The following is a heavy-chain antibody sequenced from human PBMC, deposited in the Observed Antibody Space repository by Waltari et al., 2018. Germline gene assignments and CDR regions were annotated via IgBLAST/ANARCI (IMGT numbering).Heavy chain of an antibody. D-gene: IGHD5-12*01. V-gene: IGHV4-34*01. CDR2: IRHRGST. CDR3: AREVASARGAFDI. CDR1: GGSFSGYY. Sequence: QVQLQQWGAGLLKPSETLSLTCAVYGGSFSGYYWSWIRQPPGKGLELSGEIRHRGSTNYNPSLKSRVTISVDTSKNLFSLKLSSVTAADTAMYYCAREVASARGAFDIWGQGTMVTVSS. J-gene: IGHJ3*02.